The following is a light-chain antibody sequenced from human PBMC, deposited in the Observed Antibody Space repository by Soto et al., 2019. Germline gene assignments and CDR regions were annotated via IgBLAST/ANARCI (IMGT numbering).Light chain of an antibody. CDR3: QQYYSSWT. J-gene: IGKJ1*01. CDR1: QSISNTF. Sequence: EIVLTQSPDTLSLSPGEGATLSCRASQSISNTFLAWYQQRPGQAPRILIYGASRRATGIPDRFSGSGSGTDFTLTISRLEPEDFALYYCQQYYSSWTFGQGTKVEMK. V-gene: IGKV3-20*01. CDR2: GAS.